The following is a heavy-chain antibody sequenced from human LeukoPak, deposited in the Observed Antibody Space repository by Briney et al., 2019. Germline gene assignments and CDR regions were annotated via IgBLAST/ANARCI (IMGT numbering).Heavy chain of an antibody. D-gene: IGHD6-13*01. CDR1: GYSFTTYW. Sequence: GESLRISCKGSGYSFTTYWISWVRQIPGKGLGWMGRIYPSDSYTNYSPSFQGHVTISADKSFSTAYLQWTSLKASDTAMYYCARHAKAYGSSCDYWGQGTLVTVSS. V-gene: IGHV5-10-1*01. CDR3: ARHAKAYGSSCDY. J-gene: IGHJ4*02. CDR2: IYPSDSYT.